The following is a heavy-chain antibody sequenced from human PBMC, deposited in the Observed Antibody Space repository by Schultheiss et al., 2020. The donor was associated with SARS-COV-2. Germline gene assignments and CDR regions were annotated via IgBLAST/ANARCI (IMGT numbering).Heavy chain of an antibody. CDR3: ARVDWQTDAFDI. J-gene: IGHJ3*02. Sequence: SETLSLTCTVSGGSISSFYWSWIRQPPGKGLEWIGYIFYSGSTDYNPSLKSRVTISVDTSKNQFSLKLSSVTAADTAVYYCARVDWQTDAFDIWGQGTMVTVSS. V-gene: IGHV4-59*01. CDR1: GGSISSFY. D-gene: IGHD3-9*01. CDR2: IFYSGST.